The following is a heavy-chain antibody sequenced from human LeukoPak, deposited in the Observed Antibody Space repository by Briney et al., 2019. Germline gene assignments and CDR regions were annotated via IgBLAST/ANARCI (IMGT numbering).Heavy chain of an antibody. CDR1: GFTFSSYV. J-gene: IGHJ4*02. CDR3: ARAFGNLYSSGDHFDY. Sequence: GGSLRLSCAASGFTFSSYVMHWVRQAPGKGLEWVAIISYDGSNEYYADSVKGRFTISRDNAKNTLYLQMNSLRAEDTAVYYCARAFGNLYSSGDHFDYWGQGTLVTVSS. D-gene: IGHD6-19*01. V-gene: IGHV3-30*04. CDR2: ISYDGSNE.